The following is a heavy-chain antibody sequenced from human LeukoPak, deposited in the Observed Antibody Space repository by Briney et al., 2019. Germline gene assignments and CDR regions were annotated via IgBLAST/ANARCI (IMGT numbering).Heavy chain of an antibody. CDR2: INPNSGGT. CDR3: ARGEGYGGIYGMDV. CDR1: GYTLTELS. V-gene: IGHV1-2*04. J-gene: IGHJ6*02. D-gene: IGHD4-23*01. Sequence: GPVKVSCKVSGYTLTELSMHWVRQAPGQGLEWMGWINPNSGGTNYAQKFQGWVTMTRDTSISTAYMELSRLRSDDTAVYYCARGEGYGGIYGMDVWGQGTTVTVSS.